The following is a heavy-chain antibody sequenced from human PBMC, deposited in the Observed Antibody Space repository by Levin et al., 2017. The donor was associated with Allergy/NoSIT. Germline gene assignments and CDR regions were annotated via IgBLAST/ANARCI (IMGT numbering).Heavy chain of an antibody. CDR2: INTNTGNP. Sequence: GASVKVSCKASGYTFTTYAMNWVRQAPGQGLEWMGWINTNTGNPTYAPGFTGRFVFSLDTSVNTAYVQISSLKAEDTAVYYCAKDSSGRPFDIWGQGTMVIVSS. CDR3: AKDSSGRPFDI. V-gene: IGHV7-4-1*02. D-gene: IGHD6-19*01. J-gene: IGHJ3*02. CDR1: GYTFTTYA.